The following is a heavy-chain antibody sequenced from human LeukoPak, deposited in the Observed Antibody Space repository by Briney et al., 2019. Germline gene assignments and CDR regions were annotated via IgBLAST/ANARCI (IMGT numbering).Heavy chain of an antibody. D-gene: IGHD4-17*01. CDR1: GFTFRSYA. CDR2: VSSDGSIK. J-gene: IGHJ4*02. CDR3: AKNRYGYGDYATFDY. V-gene: IGHV3-30-3*02. Sequence: GGSLRLSCAASGFTFRSYAMHWVRQAPGKGLEWVAVVSSDGSIKFYPDSVKGRFTISRDNSKNTLYLQMNSLRAEDTAVYYCAKNRYGYGDYATFDYWGQGTLVTVSS.